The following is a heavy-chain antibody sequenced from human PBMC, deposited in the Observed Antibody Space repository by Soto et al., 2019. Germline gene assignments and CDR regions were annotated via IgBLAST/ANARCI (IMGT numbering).Heavy chain of an antibody. CDR1: GGSISSYY. CDR3: ARGVHSSGWTSPPWYYYYGMDV. D-gene: IGHD6-19*01. Sequence: PEETLSLTCTVSGGSISSYYWSWIRQPPGKGLEWIGYIYYSGSTNYNPSLKSRVTISVDTSKNQFSLKLSSVTAADTAVYYCARGVHSSGWTSPPWYYYYGMDVWGQGTTVTVSS. J-gene: IGHJ6*02. CDR2: IYYSGST. V-gene: IGHV4-59*01.